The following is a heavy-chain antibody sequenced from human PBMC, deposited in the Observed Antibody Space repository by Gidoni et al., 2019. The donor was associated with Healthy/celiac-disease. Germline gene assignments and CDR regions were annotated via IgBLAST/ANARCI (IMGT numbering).Heavy chain of an antibody. J-gene: IGHJ4*02. CDR1: GFLFSSYA. Sequence: EVQLLESGGGLVQPGGSLSLSCAASGFLFSSYAMSWVRQAPGKGLEGVSAISGSGGSTYYADSVKGRFTISRDNSKNTLYLQMNSLRAEDTAVYYCAKANTSSGWLVDYWGQGTLVTVSS. V-gene: IGHV3-23*01. CDR2: ISGSGGST. CDR3: AKANTSSGWLVDY. D-gene: IGHD6-19*01.